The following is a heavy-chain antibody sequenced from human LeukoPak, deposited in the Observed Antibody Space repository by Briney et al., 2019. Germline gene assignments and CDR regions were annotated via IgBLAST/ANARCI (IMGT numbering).Heavy chain of an antibody. Sequence: SENLSLTCTVSGGSISSYYWSWIRQPPGKGLEWIGYIYYSGSTNYNPSLKSRVTISVDTSKNQFSLKLSSVTAADTAVYYCAITQSGSYQGWFDPWGQGTLVTVSS. CDR2: IYYSGST. D-gene: IGHD1-26*01. J-gene: IGHJ5*02. V-gene: IGHV4-59*01. CDR3: AITQSGSYQGWFDP. CDR1: GGSISSYY.